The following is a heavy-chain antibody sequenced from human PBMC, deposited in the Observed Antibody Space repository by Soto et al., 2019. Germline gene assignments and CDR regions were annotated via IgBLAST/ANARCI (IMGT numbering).Heavy chain of an antibody. J-gene: IGHJ5*02. Sequence: GGSLRLSCAASGFTFSSYSMNWVRQAPGKGLEWVSYISSSSSTIYYADSVKGRFTISRDNAKNSLYLQMNSLRDEDTAVYYCARRPDIRGYSPGVNWFDPWGQGTLVTVSS. CDR2: ISSSSSTI. CDR3: ARRPDIRGYSPGVNWFDP. D-gene: IGHD5-18*01. V-gene: IGHV3-48*02. CDR1: GFTFSSYS.